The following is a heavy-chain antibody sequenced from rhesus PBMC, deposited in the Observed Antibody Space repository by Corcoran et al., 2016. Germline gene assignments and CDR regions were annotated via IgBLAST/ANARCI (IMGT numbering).Heavy chain of an antibody. D-gene: IGHD3-28*01. CDR1: GFTFSSYG. CDR2: ISNGGSST. V-gene: IGHV3S5*01. Sequence: EVQLVESGGGLVQPGGSLRLSCAASGFTFSSYGLSWVRQAPGKGLEWVSYISNGGSSTYYADAVKGRFNISRDNSKNMRYLQMNSRRAEDTAVYYCAKEREWLLHRGGLDSWGQGVVVTVSS. CDR3: AKEREWLLHRGGLDS. J-gene: IGHJ6*01.